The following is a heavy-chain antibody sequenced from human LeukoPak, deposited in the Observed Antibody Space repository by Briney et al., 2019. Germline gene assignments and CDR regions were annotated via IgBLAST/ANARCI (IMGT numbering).Heavy chain of an antibody. J-gene: IGHJ4*02. V-gene: IGHV3-48*03. CDR3: ARDHDY. CDR2: ISGSGTTI. CDR1: GFTFSSYE. Sequence: GGSLRLSCAASGFTFSSYEMNWVRQAPGKGLEWVSYISGSGTTIYHADSVKGRFTISRDNAKNSLYLQMNSLRAEDTALYYCARDHDYWGQGALVTVSS.